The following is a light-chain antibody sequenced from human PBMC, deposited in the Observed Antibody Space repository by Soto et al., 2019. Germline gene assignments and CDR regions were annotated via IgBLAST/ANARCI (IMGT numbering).Light chain of an antibody. CDR1: QSISSH. CDR2: TAS. CDR3: QQSYSTPIS. V-gene: IGKV1-39*01. J-gene: IGKJ5*01. Sequence: QSPSSLSASVGDTVTITCRASQSISSHLNWYQQKPGKAPNLLMYTASNLQSGVPSRFSGSGSGTDFTLTISSLQPEDFATYYCQQSYSTPISSGQGTRLEIK.